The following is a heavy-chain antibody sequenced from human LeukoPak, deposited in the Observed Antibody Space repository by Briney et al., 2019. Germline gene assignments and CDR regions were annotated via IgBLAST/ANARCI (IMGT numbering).Heavy chain of an antibody. J-gene: IGHJ6*03. CDR1: DDSISSYY. CDR3: ARGRYWGYYYYMDV. CDR2: IYYRGST. D-gene: IGHD2-8*02. V-gene: IGHV4-59*12. Sequence: SETLSLTCTVSDDSISSYYWSWIRQSPGKGLEWIGCIYYRGSTIYNPSLKSRVTISVDTSKNQFSLKLSSVTAADTAVYYCARGRYWGYYYYMDVWGKGTTVTVSS.